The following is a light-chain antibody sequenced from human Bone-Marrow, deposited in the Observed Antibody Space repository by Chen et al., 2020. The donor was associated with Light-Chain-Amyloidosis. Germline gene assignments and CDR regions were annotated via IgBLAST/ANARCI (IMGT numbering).Light chain of an antibody. CDR2: GTS. Sequence: VLTQSPGTLSLSPGDRVTLSCRASQSVHANYLTWYQQKPGQAPRLLISGTSSRAAGIPDRFSGSGSGTDFTLTISRLEPGEFAVYYCQQSSSSPITFGQGTRLEIK. CDR1: QSVHANY. V-gene: IGKV3-20*01. J-gene: IGKJ5*01. CDR3: QQSSSSPIT.